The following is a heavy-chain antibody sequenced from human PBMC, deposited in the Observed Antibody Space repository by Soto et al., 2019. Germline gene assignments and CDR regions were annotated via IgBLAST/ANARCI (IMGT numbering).Heavy chain of an antibody. CDR3: ASRDYGYTFNI. CDR1: GGSVTGGGFC. CDR2: MCYSGST. V-gene: IGHV4-31*03. Sequence: PSETLSLTCTVSGGSVTGGGFCWSWIRQHPGEGLEFIGYMCYSGSTNYNPSLKSRVAISIDTSKNQFSLMLTFVTAADTAVYYCASRDYGYTFNIWGQGTMVTVSS. D-gene: IGHD4-17*01. J-gene: IGHJ3*02.